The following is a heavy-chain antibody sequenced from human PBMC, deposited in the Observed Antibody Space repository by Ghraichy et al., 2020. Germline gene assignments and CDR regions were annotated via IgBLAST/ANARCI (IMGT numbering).Heavy chain of an antibody. CDR3: ARDATPGAHAEYFQN. V-gene: IGHV3-11*01. Sequence: GGGRGWLSDVRRGGGRRHYADAVKGRVSVSRDNAKNSVYLQMSSLRAEDTATYYCARDATPGAHAEYFQNWGQGTMVTVS. CDR2: VRRGGGRR. J-gene: IGHJ1*01. D-gene: IGHD3-10*01.